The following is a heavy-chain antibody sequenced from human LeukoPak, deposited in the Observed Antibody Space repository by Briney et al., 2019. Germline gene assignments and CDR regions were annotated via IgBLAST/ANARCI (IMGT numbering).Heavy chain of an antibody. CDR3: TTLSVAGRRADY. Sequence: PRGSLRLSCAASGFTFTDAWLSWVRQAPGKGLEWVGRIKSKSDGGTADYAAPVKGRFTISRDDSKNTLFLQMNTLKTEDTAVYHCTTLSVAGRRADYWGQGTLVTVSS. D-gene: IGHD2-15*01. CDR2: IKSKSDGGTA. J-gene: IGHJ4*02. CDR1: GFTFTDAW. V-gene: IGHV3-15*01.